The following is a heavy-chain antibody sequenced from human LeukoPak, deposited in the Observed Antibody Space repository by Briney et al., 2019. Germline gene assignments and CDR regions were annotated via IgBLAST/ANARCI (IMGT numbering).Heavy chain of an antibody. CDR3: VKGPYSHSSVRFQH. Sequence: GGSLRLSCAASGFSFSSYAMGWVRQAPGKGLEWVSSISGTGGRTYYADSVKGRFTISRDNSRNTLSLQMNSLRVEDTAVYFCVKGPYSHSSVRFQHWGQGTLDSVSS. D-gene: IGHD6-13*01. CDR1: GFSFSSYA. J-gene: IGHJ1*01. V-gene: IGHV3-23*01. CDR2: ISGTGGRT.